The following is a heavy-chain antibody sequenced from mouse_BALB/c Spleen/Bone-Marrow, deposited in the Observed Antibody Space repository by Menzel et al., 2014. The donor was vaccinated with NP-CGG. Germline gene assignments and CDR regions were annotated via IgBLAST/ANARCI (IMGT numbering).Heavy chain of an antibody. J-gene: IGHJ2*01. V-gene: IGHV1S81*02. Sequence: QVQLQQPGAELVKPGTSVKLSCKASGYTLTSYYIYWVKQRPGQGLKWIGEINPSNGGTNFNEKFKSKATLTVDKSSSTAYMQLSSLTSEDSAVYYCTRLSLLRGYFDYWGQGTTLTVSS. D-gene: IGHD1-2*01. CDR3: TRLSLLRGYFDY. CDR1: GYTLTSYY. CDR2: INPSNGGT.